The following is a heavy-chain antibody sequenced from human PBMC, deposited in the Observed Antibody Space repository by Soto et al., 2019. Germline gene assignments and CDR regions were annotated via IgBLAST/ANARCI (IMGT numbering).Heavy chain of an antibody. D-gene: IGHD3-22*01. CDR2: ISYDGSNK. J-gene: IGHJ4*02. Sequence: PGGSLRLSCAASGFTFSSYGMHWVRPAPGKGLEWVAVISYDGSNKYYADSVKGRFTISRDNSKNTLYLQMNSLRAEDTAVYYCAKDVYYDSSGYRNWGQGTLVTVSS. V-gene: IGHV3-30*18. CDR1: GFTFSSYG. CDR3: AKDVYYDSSGYRN.